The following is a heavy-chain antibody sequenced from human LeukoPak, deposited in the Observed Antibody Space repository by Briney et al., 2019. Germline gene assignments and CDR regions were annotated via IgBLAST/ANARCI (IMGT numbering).Heavy chain of an antibody. CDR2: ISGSGGST. CDR1: GFTFSSYA. V-gene: IGHV3-23*01. D-gene: IGHD6-19*01. CDR3: PKTSVAGTRYFDY. J-gene: IGHJ4*02. Sequence: PGGSLRLSCAASGFTFSSYAMSWVRQAPGKGLEWVSAISGSGGSTYYADSVKGRFTISRDNSKNTLYLQMNSLRAEDTAVYYCPKTSVAGTRYFDYWGQGTLVTVSS.